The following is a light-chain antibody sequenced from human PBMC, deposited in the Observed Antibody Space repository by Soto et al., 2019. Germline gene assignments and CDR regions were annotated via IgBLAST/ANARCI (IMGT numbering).Light chain of an antibody. V-gene: IGKV2-28*01. CDR2: LGS. Sequence: DIVMTQSPLSLPVTPGEPAPISCRSSQSLLHSNGYNYLDWYLQKPGQSPQLLIYLGSNRSSGVPARFSGSGSGTDFTLKISRVEAEDVGVYYCMQALQTPAFGGGTKVEIK. CDR3: MQALQTPA. CDR1: QSLLHSNGYNY. J-gene: IGKJ4*01.